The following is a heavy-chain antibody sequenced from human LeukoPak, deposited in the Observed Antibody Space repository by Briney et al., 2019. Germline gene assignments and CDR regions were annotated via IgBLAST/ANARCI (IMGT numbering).Heavy chain of an antibody. V-gene: IGHV4-31*03. D-gene: IGHD1-26*01. CDR2: IYYSGST. Sequence: PSETLSLTCTVSGGSISSGGYYWSWIRQHPGKGLEWIGYIYYSGSTYYNPSLKSRVTISVDKSKNQFSLKLSSVTAADTAVYYCARANSGSSLDYWGQGTLVTVSS. J-gene: IGHJ4*02. CDR1: GGSISSGGYY. CDR3: ARANSGSSLDY.